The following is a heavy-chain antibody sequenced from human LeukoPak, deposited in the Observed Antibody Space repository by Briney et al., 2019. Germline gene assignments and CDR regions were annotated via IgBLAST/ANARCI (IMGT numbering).Heavy chain of an antibody. CDR2: IIPIFGTA. CDR3: AREGVAGTGLDY. D-gene: IGHD6-13*01. J-gene: IGHJ4*02. CDR1: GGTFSSYA. V-gene: IGHV1-69*13. Sequence: SVKVSCKASGGTFSSYAISWVRQAPGQGLEWMGGIIPIFGTANYAQKFQGRVTITADESTSTAYMELSSLRSEDTAVYYCAREGVAGTGLDYWGQGTLVTVSS.